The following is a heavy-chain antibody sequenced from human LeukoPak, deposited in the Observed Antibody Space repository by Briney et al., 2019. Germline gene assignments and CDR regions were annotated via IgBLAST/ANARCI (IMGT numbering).Heavy chain of an antibody. Sequence: GKSLRLSCAASGFTFNNYGMHWVRQAPGKGLEWVAVISYDGSNKYYADSVKGRFTISRDNSKNTLYLQMNSLRAEDTAVYYCAKDPNPMTTVTTSFDYWGQGTLVTVSS. CDR3: AKDPNPMTTVTTSFDY. CDR1: GFTFNNYG. V-gene: IGHV3-30*18. CDR2: ISYDGSNK. J-gene: IGHJ4*02. D-gene: IGHD4-17*01.